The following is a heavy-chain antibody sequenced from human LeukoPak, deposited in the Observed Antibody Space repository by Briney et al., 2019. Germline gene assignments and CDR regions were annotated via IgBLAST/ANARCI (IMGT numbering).Heavy chain of an antibody. CDR1: GGSISSGGYY. CDR2: IYYSGST. D-gene: IGHD2-15*01. J-gene: IGHJ4*02. V-gene: IGHV4-31*03. Sequence: SETLSLTCTVSGGSISSGGYYWSWIRQHPGKGLEWIGYIYYSGSTYYNPSLKSRVTISVDTSKNQFSLKLSSVTAADTAVYYCARSATRNCSGGSCYSAVSYNFDYWGQGTLVTVSS. CDR3: ARSATRNCSGGSCYSAVSYNFDY.